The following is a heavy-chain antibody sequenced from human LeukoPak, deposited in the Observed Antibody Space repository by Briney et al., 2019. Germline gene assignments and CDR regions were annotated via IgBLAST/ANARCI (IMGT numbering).Heavy chain of an antibody. CDR2: IYYSGST. V-gene: IGHV4-39*01. Sequence: SETLSLTCTVSGGSINNYYWNWIRQPPGKGLEWIGSIYYSGSTYYNPSLKSRVTISVDTSKNQFSLKLSSVTAADTAVYYCARAGEMATMDDAFDIWGQGTMATVSS. J-gene: IGHJ3*02. CDR1: GGSINNYY. D-gene: IGHD5-12*01. CDR3: ARAGEMATMDDAFDI.